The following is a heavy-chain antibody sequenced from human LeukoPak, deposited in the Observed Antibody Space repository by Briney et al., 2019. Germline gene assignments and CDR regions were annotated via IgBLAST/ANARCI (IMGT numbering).Heavy chain of an antibody. CDR2: IKEDGAEK. CDR3: ARSMMSSDFWSGYYSQTLYYYYYYRDV. J-gene: IGHJ6*03. D-gene: IGHD3-3*01. V-gene: IGHV3-7*01. Sequence: PGGSLRLSCAVSGFTFSSYWMSWVRQAPGKGLEWVANIKEDGAEKYYVDSVKGRFTISRDNAKNSLYLQMNSLRAEDTAVYYCARSMMSSDFWSGYYSQTLYYYYYYRDVWGKGTTVTVSS. CDR1: GFTFSSYW.